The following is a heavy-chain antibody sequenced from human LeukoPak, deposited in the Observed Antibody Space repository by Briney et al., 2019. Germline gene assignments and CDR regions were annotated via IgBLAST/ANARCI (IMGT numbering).Heavy chain of an antibody. Sequence: AGGSLRLSCAASGFTFSSYSMNWVRQAPGKGLEWVSSISSSSSYIYYADSVKGRFTISRDNAKNSLYLQMNSLRAEDTAVYYCARVERGYYDSKVAFDIWGQGTMVTVSS. J-gene: IGHJ3*02. CDR2: ISSSSSYI. D-gene: IGHD3-22*01. CDR3: ARVERGYYDSKVAFDI. V-gene: IGHV3-21*01. CDR1: GFTFSSYS.